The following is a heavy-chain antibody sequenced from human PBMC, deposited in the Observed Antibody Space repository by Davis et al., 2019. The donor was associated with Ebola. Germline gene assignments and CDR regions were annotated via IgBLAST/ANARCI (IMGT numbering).Heavy chain of an antibody. CDR3: TRGRGGDYYHYYGLDV. D-gene: IGHD3-10*01. CDR2: FSTTGIT. J-gene: IGHJ6*02. Sequence: PSETLSLTCTVSGDSIGSYSWTWIRQPAGKGLEWIGRFSTTGITHYNPFLKSRVTMSVDTSKNQFSLRLTSVTAADTAVYYCTRGRGGDYYHYYGLDVWGQGTTVTVSS. V-gene: IGHV4-4*07. CDR1: GDSIGSYS.